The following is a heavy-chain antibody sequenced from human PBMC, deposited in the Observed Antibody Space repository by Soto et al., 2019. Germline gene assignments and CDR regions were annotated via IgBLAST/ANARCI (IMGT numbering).Heavy chain of an antibody. CDR3: ARGGLVVANWFDP. D-gene: IGHD2-15*01. CDR1: GYIFSDYY. V-gene: IGHV1-2*02. CDR2: INPNSGGT. Sequence: ASVKVSCKASGYIFSDYYMHWVRQAPGQGLEWMGWINPNSGGTNYAQKFQGRVTMTRDTSISTAYMDLSSLISDDTAVYFCARGGLVVANWFDPWGQGTLVTVSS. J-gene: IGHJ5*02.